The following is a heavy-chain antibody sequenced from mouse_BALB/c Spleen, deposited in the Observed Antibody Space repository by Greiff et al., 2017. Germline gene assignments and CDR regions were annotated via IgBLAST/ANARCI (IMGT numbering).Heavy chain of an antibody. J-gene: IGHJ2*01. Sequence: QVQLQQPGAELVKPGASVKMSCKASGYTFTSYNMHWVKQTPGQGLEWIGAIYPGNGDTSYNQKFKGKATLTADKSSSTAYMQLSSLTSEDSAVYSCARGGFRRGYFAYGGQGTTLTVSS. D-gene: IGHD3-1*01. CDR2: IYPGNGDT. V-gene: IGHV1-12*01. CDR1: GYTFTSYN. CDR3: ARGGFRRGYFAY.